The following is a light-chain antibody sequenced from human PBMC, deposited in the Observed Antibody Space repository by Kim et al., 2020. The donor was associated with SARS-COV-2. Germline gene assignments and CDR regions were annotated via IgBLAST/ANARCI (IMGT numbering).Light chain of an antibody. CDR3: QQTYIIPLT. J-gene: IGKJ2*01. V-gene: IGKV1-39*01. Sequence: SASVGDRVTITCRASQTINTYLNWYQQKPGKVHKLLIFAISNVQSGVPSRFNGSRSGTDFTLIISSPQPEGVATYYCQQTYIIPLTFGQGTKLEI. CDR2: AIS. CDR1: QTINTY.